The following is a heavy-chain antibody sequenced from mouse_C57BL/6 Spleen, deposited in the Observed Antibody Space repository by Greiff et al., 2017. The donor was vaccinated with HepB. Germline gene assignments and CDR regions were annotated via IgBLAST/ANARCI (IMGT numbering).Heavy chain of an antibody. D-gene: IGHD2-3*01. Sequence: EVMLVESGGGLVKPGGSLKLSCAASGFTFSSYAMSWVRQTPEKRLEWVATISDGGSYTYYPDNVKGRFTISRDNAKNNLYLQMSHLKSEDTAMYYCAGDDDGGFAYWGQGTLVTVSA. CDR1: GFTFSSYA. CDR3: AGDDDGGFAY. J-gene: IGHJ3*01. CDR2: ISDGGSYT. V-gene: IGHV5-4*03.